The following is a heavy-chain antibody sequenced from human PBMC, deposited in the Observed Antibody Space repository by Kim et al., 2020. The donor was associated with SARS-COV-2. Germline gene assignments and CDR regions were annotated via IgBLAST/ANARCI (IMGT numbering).Heavy chain of an antibody. D-gene: IGHD6-13*01. Sequence: SLKRRVTISVDTSKNQFSLKLSSVTAADTAVYYCARQLSSSSWSPYYFDYWGQGTLVTVSS. CDR3: ARQLSSSSWSPYYFDY. J-gene: IGHJ4*02. V-gene: IGHV4-39*01.